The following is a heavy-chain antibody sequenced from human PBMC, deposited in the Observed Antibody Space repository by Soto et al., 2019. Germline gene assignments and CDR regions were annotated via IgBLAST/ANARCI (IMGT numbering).Heavy chain of an antibody. V-gene: IGHV1-2*02. Sequence: QAQLVQSGAEVKKPGASVKVSYKASGYTLSDYYMQWVRQAPGQGLEWMGWFNPNSGDTNYAQKFQGRVTMTRDTSIATAYMEMSSLKSDDTAVYYCAREGGGIAAAGAGNDAFDIWGQGTMVTVSS. CDR2: FNPNSGDT. J-gene: IGHJ3*02. CDR3: AREGGGIAAAGAGNDAFDI. D-gene: IGHD6-13*01. CDR1: GYTLSDYY.